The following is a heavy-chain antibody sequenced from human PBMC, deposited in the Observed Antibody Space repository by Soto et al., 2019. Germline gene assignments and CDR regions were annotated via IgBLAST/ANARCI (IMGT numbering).Heavy chain of an antibody. CDR3: ARGLCSGGSCAFDI. CDR1: GGSVSSGSYY. V-gene: IGHV4-61*01. J-gene: IGHJ3*02. Sequence: TLSLTCTVSGGSVSSGSYYWSWIRQPPGKGLEWIGYIYYSGSTNYNPSLKSRVTISVDTSKNQFSLKLSSVTAADTAVYYCARGLCSGGSCAFDIWGQGTMVTVS. CDR2: IYYSGST. D-gene: IGHD2-15*01.